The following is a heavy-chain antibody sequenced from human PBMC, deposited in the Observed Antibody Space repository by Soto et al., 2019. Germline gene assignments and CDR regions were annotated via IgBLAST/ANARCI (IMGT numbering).Heavy chain of an antibody. CDR2: IYHSGST. Sequence: SETLSLTCAVSGGSISSGGYSWSWIRQPPGKGLEWIGYIYHSGSTYYNPSLKSRVTISVDRSKNQFSLKLSSVTAADTAVYYCARVTEHFSSTSCYSSSGASPDYYYYGMDVWGQGTTVTVSS. V-gene: IGHV4-30-2*01. J-gene: IGHJ6*02. CDR3: ARVTEHFSSTSCYSSSGASPDYYYYGMDV. D-gene: IGHD2-2*01. CDR1: GGSISSGGYS.